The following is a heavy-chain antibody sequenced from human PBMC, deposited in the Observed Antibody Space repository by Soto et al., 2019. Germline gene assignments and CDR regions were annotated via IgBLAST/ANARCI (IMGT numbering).Heavy chain of an antibody. CDR1: GFTFRTYA. CDR2: MSNSGDET. D-gene: IGHD6-19*01. V-gene: IGHV3-23*01. J-gene: IGHJ4*02. CDR3: AKDAARTSGWYYFDF. Sequence: GGSLRLSCAASGFTFRTYAMGWVRQAPGKGLEWVSVMSNSGDETYCADSVKGRFTISRDNFQNMLYLQLSSLRAEDTAVYYCAKDAARTSGWYYFDFWGQGTLVTVSS.